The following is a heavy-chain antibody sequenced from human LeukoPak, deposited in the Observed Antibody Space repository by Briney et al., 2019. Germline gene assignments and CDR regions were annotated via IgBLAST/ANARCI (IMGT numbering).Heavy chain of an antibody. V-gene: IGHV1-46*01. CDR1: GYVFIDYH. D-gene: IGHD6-19*01. J-gene: IGHJ4*02. CDR2: INPTGGST. CDR3: ARVVKYSSGPLTDLLPYYFDS. Sequence: ASVKVSCKASGYVFIDYHLHWVRQAPGQGLEWMGLINPTGGSTGYAQKFQGRVTMTRDMSTSTDYMELSSLRSEDTAIYYCARVVKYSSGPLTDLLPYYFDSWGQGTLVTVSS.